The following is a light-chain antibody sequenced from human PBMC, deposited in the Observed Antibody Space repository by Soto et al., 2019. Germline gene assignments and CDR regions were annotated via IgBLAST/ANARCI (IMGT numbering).Light chain of an antibody. CDR3: QKYNSASWT. CDR2: AAS. J-gene: IGKJ1*01. Sequence: DIQMTQSPSSLSASVGDRVTITCRASQGISNYLAWYQQKPGKVPKLLIYAASTSQSGVPSRFSGSGSGTDFTLTISSLQPEDVATYYCQKYNSASWTFGQGTKVDIK. CDR1: QGISNY. V-gene: IGKV1-27*01.